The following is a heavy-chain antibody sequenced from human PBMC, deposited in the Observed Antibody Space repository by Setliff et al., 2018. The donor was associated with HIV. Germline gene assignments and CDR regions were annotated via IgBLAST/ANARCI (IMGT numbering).Heavy chain of an antibody. D-gene: IGHD5-12*01. V-gene: IGHV1-18*01. CDR2: ISAYNGNT. CDR3: ARDAPEPSYGGSQVY. J-gene: IGHJ4*02. Sequence: ASVKVSCKASGYTFTSYGISWVRQAPGQGLEWMGWISAYNGNTNYAQKLQGRVTMTTNTSTSTAYMELRSLRSDDTAVYYCARDAPEPSYGGSQVYWGQGTLVTVSS. CDR1: GYTFTSYG.